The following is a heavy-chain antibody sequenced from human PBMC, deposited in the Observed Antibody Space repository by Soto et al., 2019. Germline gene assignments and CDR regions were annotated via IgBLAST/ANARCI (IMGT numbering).Heavy chain of an antibody. J-gene: IGHJ4*02. Sequence: GGSLRLSCAASGFTFSSYSMNWVRQAPGKGLEWVSSISSSSSYIYYADSVKGRFTISRDNAKNSLYLQMNSLRAEDTAVYYCARDMEYCTNGVCYQRRPIDYWGQGTLVTVSS. D-gene: IGHD2-8*01. V-gene: IGHV3-21*01. CDR1: GFTFSSYS. CDR2: ISSSSSYI. CDR3: ARDMEYCTNGVCYQRRPIDY.